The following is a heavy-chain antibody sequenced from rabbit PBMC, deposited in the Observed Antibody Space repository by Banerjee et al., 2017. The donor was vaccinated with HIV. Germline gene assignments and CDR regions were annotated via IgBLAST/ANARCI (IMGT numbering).Heavy chain of an antibody. Sequence: QLKETGGGLVQPGGSLKLSCKASGFDFSTYGVSWVRQAPGKGLEWIGYIDPVFHSSYYATWVNGRFTISSHNAQNTLYLQLNSLTAADTATYFCARDRYAGYGAYGYGFNLWGPGTLVTVS. V-gene: IGHV1S7*01. D-gene: IGHD7-1*01. CDR1: GFDFSTYG. CDR2: IDPVFHSS. CDR3: ARDRYAGYGAYGYGFNL. J-gene: IGHJ4*01.